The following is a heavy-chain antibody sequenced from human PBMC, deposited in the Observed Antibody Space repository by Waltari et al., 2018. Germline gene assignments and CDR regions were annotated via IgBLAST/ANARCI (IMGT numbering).Heavy chain of an antibody. CDR1: GGSISSYY. D-gene: IGHD3-10*01. CDR2: IYYSGST. CDR3: ARDRLTMVRGSRAYYYYGMDV. Sequence: QVQLQESGPGLVKPSETLSLTCTVSGGSISSYYWSWIRQPPGKGLEWIGYIYYSGSTNYNPYLKSRVTISVDTSKNQFALKLSSVTAADTAVYYCARDRLTMVRGSRAYYYYGMDVWGQGTTVTVSS. J-gene: IGHJ6*02. V-gene: IGHV4-59*01.